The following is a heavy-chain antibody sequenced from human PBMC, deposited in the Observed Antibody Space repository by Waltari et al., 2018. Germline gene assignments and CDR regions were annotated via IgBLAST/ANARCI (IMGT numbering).Heavy chain of an antibody. D-gene: IGHD3-16*01. CDR2: IYYSGST. CDR1: GGSISSYY. V-gene: IGHV4-59*01. CDR3: ARPSPEYDGYFDL. Sequence: QVQLQESGPGLVKPSETLSLTCTVSGGSISSYYWSWIRQPPGKGLEWIGYIYYSGSTNYNPSLKSRVTISVDTSKNQFSLKRSSVTAADTAVYYCARPSPEYDGYFDLWGRGTLVTVSS. J-gene: IGHJ2*01.